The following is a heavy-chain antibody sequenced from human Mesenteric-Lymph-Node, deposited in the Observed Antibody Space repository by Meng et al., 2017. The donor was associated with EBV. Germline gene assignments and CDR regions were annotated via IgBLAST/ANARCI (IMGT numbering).Heavy chain of an antibody. CDR2: ISGSGGTR. J-gene: IGHJ4*02. Sequence: VQLVGFGGGLVKPGGSLRLSCAASGFTFNIYDMNWVRQAPGRGLEWVSGISGSGGTRYYADSVKGRFSISRDNSGNTVYLQMNSLRVEDTAVYYCSNLPYSYWGQGTLVTVAS. D-gene: IGHD4-11*01. V-gene: IGHV3-23*04. CDR3: SNLPYSY. CDR1: GFTFNIYD.